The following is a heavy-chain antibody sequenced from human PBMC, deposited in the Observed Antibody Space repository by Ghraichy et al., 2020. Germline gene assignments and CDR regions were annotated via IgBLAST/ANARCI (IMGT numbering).Heavy chain of an antibody. Sequence: GGSLRLSCAASGFTVSSNYMSWVRQAPGKGLEWVSIIYSGGSTYYADSVKGRFTISRDNSKNTLYLQMNSLRAEDTAVYYCARTHLGYCSGGSCSKDDWGQGTLVTVSS. D-gene: IGHD2-15*01. V-gene: IGHV3-66*01. CDR1: GFTVSSNY. CDR2: IYSGGST. CDR3: ARTHLGYCSGGSCSKDD. J-gene: IGHJ4*02.